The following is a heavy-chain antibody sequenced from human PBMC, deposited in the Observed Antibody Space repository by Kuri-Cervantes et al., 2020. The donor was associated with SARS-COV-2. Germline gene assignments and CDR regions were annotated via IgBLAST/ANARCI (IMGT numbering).Heavy chain of an antibody. CDR3: ARAGIGAVAGNFDY. Sequence: SETLSLTCTVSGGSISSSSYYWGWIRQPPGKGLEWIGSSYYSGSTYYNPSLKSRVTISLDTSKNQFSLRLSSVTAADTAMYYCARAGIGAVAGNFDYWGQGTLVTVSS. J-gene: IGHJ4*02. CDR2: SYYSGST. D-gene: IGHD6-19*01. CDR1: GGSISSSSYY. V-gene: IGHV4-39*01.